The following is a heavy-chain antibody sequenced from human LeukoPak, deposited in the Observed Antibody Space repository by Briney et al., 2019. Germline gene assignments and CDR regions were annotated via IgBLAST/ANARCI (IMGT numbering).Heavy chain of an antibody. Sequence: PGGSLRLSCAASGFTFSSYAMSWVRQAPGKGLEWVSAISGSGGSTYYADSVKGRFAISRDNSKNTLYLQMNSLRAEDTAVYYCANGLKSCDGESCYYYYMDVWGKGTTVTVSS. D-gene: IGHD2-21*01. CDR2: ISGSGGST. J-gene: IGHJ6*03. CDR1: GFTFSSYA. V-gene: IGHV3-23*01. CDR3: ANGLKSCDGESCYYYYMDV.